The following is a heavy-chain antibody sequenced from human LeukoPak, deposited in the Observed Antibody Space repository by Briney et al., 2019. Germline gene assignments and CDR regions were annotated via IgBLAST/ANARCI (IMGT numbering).Heavy chain of an antibody. CDR3: AKVMSSGWYSSGSYYFDY. D-gene: IGHD6-19*01. Sequence: GGSLRLSCAASGFTFSSYAMSWVRQAPGKVLEWVSAISGSGGSTYYADSVKGRFTISRDNSKNTLYLQMNSLRAEDTAVYYCAKVMSSGWYSSGSYYFDYWGQGTLVTVSS. J-gene: IGHJ4*02. V-gene: IGHV3-23*01. CDR2: ISGSGGST. CDR1: GFTFSSYA.